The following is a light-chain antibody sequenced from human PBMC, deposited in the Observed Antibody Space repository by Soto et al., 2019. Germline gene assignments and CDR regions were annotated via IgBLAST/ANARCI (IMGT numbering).Light chain of an antibody. CDR1: QSIGNH. CDR3: QQSESSWK. J-gene: IGKJ1*01. Sequence: NHMPGSPSSRSASVGDRVIITCRASQSIGNHLNWYRQKPGKPPDLLIYAASSLHSGVPSRFSGSGSGTDFTLTISSLQPEDFATFYCQQSESSWKFGQGTKVEIK. CDR2: AAS. V-gene: IGKV1-39*01.